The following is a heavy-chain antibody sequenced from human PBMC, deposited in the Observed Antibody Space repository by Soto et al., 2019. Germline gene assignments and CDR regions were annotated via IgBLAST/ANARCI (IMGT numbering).Heavy chain of an antibody. Sequence: ASVKVSCKASGYTFTGYYMHWVRQAPGQGLEWMGWINPNSGGTNYAQKFQGWVTMTRDTSISTAYMELSRLRSDDTAVYYCARDACSGGSCYEANLDYWGQGTLVTVSS. CDR3: ARDACSGGSCYEANLDY. V-gene: IGHV1-2*04. CDR2: INPNSGGT. J-gene: IGHJ4*02. D-gene: IGHD2-15*01. CDR1: GYTFTGYY.